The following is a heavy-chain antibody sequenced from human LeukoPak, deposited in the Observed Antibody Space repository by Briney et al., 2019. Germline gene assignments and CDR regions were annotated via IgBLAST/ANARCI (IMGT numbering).Heavy chain of an antibody. V-gene: IGHV3-7*01. CDR3: ARDAFTSAAYYYGMDV. CDR2: IKQDGSEK. Sequence: ETLSLTCAVYGGSFSGYYWSWVRQAPGKGLEWLVNIKQDGSEKLYVDSVKGRFTISRDNAKNSLYLQMNSLRAEDTAVYYCARDAFTSAAYYYGMDVWGQGTTVTVSS. J-gene: IGHJ6*02. D-gene: IGHD2-2*01. CDR1: GGSFSGYY.